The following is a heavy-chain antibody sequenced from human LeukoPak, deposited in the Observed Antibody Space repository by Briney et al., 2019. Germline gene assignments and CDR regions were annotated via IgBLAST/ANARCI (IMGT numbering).Heavy chain of an antibody. V-gene: IGHV3-7*01. D-gene: IGHD6-6*01. J-gene: IGHJ4*02. CDR3: AKSIATREDY. CDR2: IKKTGSET. Sequence: GGSLRLSCAASGFTFSHFWMSRVRQAPGKGLEWVAYIKKTGSETYYVDSVKGRFTISRDNAKNTLYLQMSSLRAEDTAVYYCAKSIATREDYWGQGTLVTVSS. CDR1: GFTFSHFW.